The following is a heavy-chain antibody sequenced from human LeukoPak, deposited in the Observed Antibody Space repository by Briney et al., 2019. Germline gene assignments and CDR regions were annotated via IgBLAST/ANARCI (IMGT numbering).Heavy chain of an antibody. CDR2: ISSSGRTI. CDR3: ARDGRFEYYFDY. V-gene: IGHV3-48*04. D-gene: IGHD3-3*01. CDR1: GFTFSSYA. Sequence: PGRSLRLSCAASGFTFSSYAMHWVRQAPGKGLEWVSYISSSGRTIYYADSVKGRFTISRDNSKNSLYLQMNSLRAEDTAVYYCARDGRFEYYFDYWGQGTLVTVSS. J-gene: IGHJ4*02.